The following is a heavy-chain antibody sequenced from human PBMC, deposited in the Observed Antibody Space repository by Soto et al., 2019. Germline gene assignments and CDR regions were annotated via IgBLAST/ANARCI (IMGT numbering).Heavy chain of an antibody. CDR2: IYYSGST. D-gene: IGHD6-13*01. Sequence: SEILSLTCTVSGGSISSYYWSWIRQPPGKGLEWIGYIYYSGSTNYNPSLKSRVTISVDTSKNQFSLKLSSVTAADTAVYYCARSRYSSSWCDYWGQGTLVTVSS. V-gene: IGHV4-59*01. J-gene: IGHJ4*02. CDR1: GGSISSYY. CDR3: ARSRYSSSWCDY.